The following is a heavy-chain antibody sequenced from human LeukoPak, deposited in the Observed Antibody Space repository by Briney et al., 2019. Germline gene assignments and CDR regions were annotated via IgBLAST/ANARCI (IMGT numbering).Heavy chain of an antibody. J-gene: IGHJ4*02. CDR1: GFTFDDYA. CDR2: ISASGGSA. V-gene: IGHV3-23*01. Sequence: KPGGSLRLSCAASGFTFDDYAMHWVRHAPGKGLEWVSAISASGGSAYYADSVKGRFTISRDNSQNTLYLQVNSLRAEDTAVYYCAKGLVPAAIRVVDYWGQGTLVTVSS. CDR3: AKGLVPAAIRVVDY. D-gene: IGHD2-2*01.